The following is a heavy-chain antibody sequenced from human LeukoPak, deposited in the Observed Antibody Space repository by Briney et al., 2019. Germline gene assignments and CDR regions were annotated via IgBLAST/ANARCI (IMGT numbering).Heavy chain of an antibody. J-gene: IGHJ4*02. D-gene: IGHD3-22*01. Sequence: SGTLSLTCTVSGDSVSSGNCYLTWIRQPPGKGLDWITYMSPSGTTKYNPSLKSRVTTSVDTSRTQFSLRLSSVTAADTAMYYCAWGHDDRSGSFDYWGQGTLVTVSS. CDR1: GDSVSSGNCY. CDR2: MSPSGTT. CDR3: AWGHDDRSGSFDY. V-gene: IGHV4-61*01.